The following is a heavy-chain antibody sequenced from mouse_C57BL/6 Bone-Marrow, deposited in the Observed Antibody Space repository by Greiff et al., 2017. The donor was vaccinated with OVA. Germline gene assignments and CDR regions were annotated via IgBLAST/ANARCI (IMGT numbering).Heavy chain of an antibody. CDR1: GFTFSSYG. V-gene: IGHV5-6*01. D-gene: IGHD1-1*01. Sequence: EVQVVESGGDLVKPGGSLKLSCAASGFTFSSYGMSWVRQTPDKRLEWVATISSGGSYTYYPDSVKGRFTISRDNAKNTLYLQMSSLKSEDTAMYYCARRGIITTVVATGAMDYWGQGTSVTVSS. J-gene: IGHJ4*01. CDR2: ISSGGSYT. CDR3: ARRGIITTVVATGAMDY.